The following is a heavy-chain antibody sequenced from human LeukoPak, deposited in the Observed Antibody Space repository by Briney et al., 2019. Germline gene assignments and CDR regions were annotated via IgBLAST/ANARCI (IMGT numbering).Heavy chain of an antibody. CDR3: AKSMTTTNVDWLDP. CDR2: IIGDGSNT. V-gene: IGHV3-23*01. CDR1: GFTFSHHA. Sequence: GGSLRLSCAASGFTFSHHAMSWARQSLGKRLEWVSVIIGDGSNTYYADSVKGRFTISRDNSNNMLYLQMNSLRGEDTAVYYCAKSMTTTNVDWLDPWGQGTLVTVSS. D-gene: IGHD2-8*01. J-gene: IGHJ5*02.